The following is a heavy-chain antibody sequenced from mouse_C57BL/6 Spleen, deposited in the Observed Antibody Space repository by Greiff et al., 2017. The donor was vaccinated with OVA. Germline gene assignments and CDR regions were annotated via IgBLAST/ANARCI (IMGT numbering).Heavy chain of an antibody. CDR2: ISGGGGNT. CDR1: GFTFSSYT. D-gene: IGHD1-1*01. V-gene: IGHV5-9*01. Sequence: EVKLVESGGGLVKPGGSLKLSCAASGFTFSSYTMSWVRQTPEKRLEWVATISGGGGNTYYPDSVKGRFTISRDNAKNTLYLQMSSLRSEDTALYYCASPPSYYYGSSYWYFDVWGTGTTVTVSS. CDR3: ASPPSYYYGSSYWYFDV. J-gene: IGHJ1*03.